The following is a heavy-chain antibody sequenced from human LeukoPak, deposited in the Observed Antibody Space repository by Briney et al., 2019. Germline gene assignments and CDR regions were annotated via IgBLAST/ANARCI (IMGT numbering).Heavy chain of an antibody. CDR3: AKRGCDTTTCSYYFDY. D-gene: IGHD2-2*01. CDR1: GFTFSSCS. J-gene: IGHJ4*02. V-gene: IGHV3-23*01. Sequence: GGSLRLSCAASGFTFSSCSMSWVRQVPGKGLEWVSVIGSGGSGGTSYADSVRGRFTMSRDNSKNTLFLQMNSLRAEDTAVYYCAKRGCDTTTCSYYFDYWGRGTLVTVSS. CDR2: IGSGGSGGT.